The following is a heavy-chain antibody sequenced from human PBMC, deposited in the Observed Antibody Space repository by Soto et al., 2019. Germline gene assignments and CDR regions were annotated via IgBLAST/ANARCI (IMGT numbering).Heavy chain of an antibody. Sequence: ASVKVSCKASGYTFTSYGISWVRQAPGQGLEWMGWISAYNGNTNYAQKLQGRVTMTTDISTSTAYMELRSLRSDDTAVYYCAREIGMITFGGVIVDYWGQGTLVTVSS. V-gene: IGHV1-18*01. CDR2: ISAYNGNT. CDR1: GYTFTSYG. D-gene: IGHD3-16*01. CDR3: AREIGMITFGGVIVDY. J-gene: IGHJ4*02.